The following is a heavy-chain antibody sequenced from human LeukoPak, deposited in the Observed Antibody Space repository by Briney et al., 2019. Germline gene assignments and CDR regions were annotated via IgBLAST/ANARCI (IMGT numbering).Heavy chain of an antibody. J-gene: IGHJ4*02. D-gene: IGHD3-16*01. CDR3: ARDLALLDY. CDR1: GFTFSSYA. V-gene: IGHV3-30*01. Sequence: GRSLRLSCAASGFTFSSYAMHWVRQAPGKGQEWVAVISYDGSNKYYADSVKGRFTISRDNSKNTLYLQMNSLRAEDTAVYYCARDLALLDYWGRGTLVTVSS. CDR2: ISYDGSNK.